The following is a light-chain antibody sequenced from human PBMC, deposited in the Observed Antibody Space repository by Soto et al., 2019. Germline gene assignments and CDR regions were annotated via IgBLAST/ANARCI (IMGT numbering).Light chain of an antibody. CDR1: QSVSSY. CDR2: DAS. V-gene: IGKV3-11*01. Sequence: EIVLTQSPATPSLSPGERATLSCRASQSVSSYLAWYQQKPGQAPRLLIYDASNRATGIPARFSGSGSGTDFTLTISSLEPEDFAVYYCQQPFTFGPGTKVDIK. J-gene: IGKJ3*01. CDR3: QQPFT.